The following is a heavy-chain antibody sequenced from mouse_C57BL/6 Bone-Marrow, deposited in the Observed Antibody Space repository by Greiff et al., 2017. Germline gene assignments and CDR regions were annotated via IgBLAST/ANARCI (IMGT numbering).Heavy chain of an antibody. CDR2: IDPENGDT. CDR3: THYYGSSPRPDAMDY. CDR1: GFNIKDDY. J-gene: IGHJ4*01. V-gene: IGHV14-4*01. Sequence: EVQLQQSGAELVRPGASVKLSCTASGFNIKDDYMHWVKQRPEQGLEWIGWIDPENGDTEYASKFQGKATITADTSSNTAYLQLSSLTSEDTAVYYCTHYYGSSPRPDAMDYWGQGTSVTVSS. D-gene: IGHD1-1*01.